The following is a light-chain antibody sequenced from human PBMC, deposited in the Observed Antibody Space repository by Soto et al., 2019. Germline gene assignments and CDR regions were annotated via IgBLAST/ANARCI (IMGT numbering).Light chain of an antibody. V-gene: IGKV3-20*01. CDR3: QQYGSSPLT. CDR1: QSISTN. Sequence: EIVLTQSPGTLSVSPGERATLSCRASQSISTNLAWYQQRPGQAPRLLMSAVSTRATGIPARFSGSGSGTDFTLTISRLEPEDFAVYYCQQYGSSPLTFGGGTKVDIK. CDR2: AVS. J-gene: IGKJ4*01.